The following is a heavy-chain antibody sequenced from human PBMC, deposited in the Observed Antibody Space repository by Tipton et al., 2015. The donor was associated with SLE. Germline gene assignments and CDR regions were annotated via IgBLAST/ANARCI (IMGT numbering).Heavy chain of an antibody. J-gene: IGHJ4*02. V-gene: IGHV3-21*01. Sequence: SLRLSCAASGFTFSSYSMNWVRQAPGKGLEWVSSISSSSSYIYYADSVKGRFTISRDNAKNSLYLQMDSLRAEDTAVYYCAREPSSTSCVDYWGQGTLVTVSS. D-gene: IGHD2-2*01. CDR3: AREPSSTSCVDY. CDR1: GFTFSSYS. CDR2: ISSSSSYI.